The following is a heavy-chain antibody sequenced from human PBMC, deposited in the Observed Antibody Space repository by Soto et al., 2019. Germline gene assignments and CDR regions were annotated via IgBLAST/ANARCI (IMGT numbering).Heavy chain of an antibody. CDR2: INHSGST. D-gene: IGHD3-10*01. CDR3: ARGGSYYGSGSYYGSGGYYYYMDV. Sequence: QVQLQQWGAGLLKPSETLSLTCAVYGGSFSGYYWSWIRQPPGKGLEWIGEINHSGSTNYKPSLKRRVTISVDKSKNQFSLKLSSGTAADTAVYYCARGGSYYGSGSYYGSGGYYYYMDVWGKGTTVTVSS. CDR1: GGSFSGYY. J-gene: IGHJ6*03. V-gene: IGHV4-34*01.